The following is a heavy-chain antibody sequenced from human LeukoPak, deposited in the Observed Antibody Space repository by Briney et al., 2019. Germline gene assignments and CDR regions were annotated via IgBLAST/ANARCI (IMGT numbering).Heavy chain of an antibody. CDR1: GFTFSSYA. J-gene: IGHJ4*02. V-gene: IGHV3-23*01. D-gene: IGHD3-10*01. CDR3: AKAQTLKLGGSGSYPFDY. CDR2: ISGSGGST. Sequence: PGGSLRPSCAASGFTFSSYAMSWVRQAPGKGLEWVSAISGSGGSTYYADSVKGRFTISRDNSKNTLYLQMNSLRAEDTAVYYCAKAQTLKLGGSGSYPFDYWGQGTLVTVSS.